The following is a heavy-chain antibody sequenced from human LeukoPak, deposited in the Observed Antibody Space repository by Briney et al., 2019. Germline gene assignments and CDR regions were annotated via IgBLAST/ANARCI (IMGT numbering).Heavy chain of an antibody. CDR3: AGPKQSAAGTWYYFDY. V-gene: IGHV4-4*02. Sequence: PSETLSLTCAVSGGSISSSNWWSWVRQPPGKGLEWIGYIYYSGSTNYNPSLKSRVTISVDTSKNQFSLKLSSVTAADTAVYYCAGPKQSAAGTWYYFDYWGQGTLVTVSS. CDR2: IYYSGST. J-gene: IGHJ4*02. CDR1: GGSISSSNW. D-gene: IGHD6-13*01.